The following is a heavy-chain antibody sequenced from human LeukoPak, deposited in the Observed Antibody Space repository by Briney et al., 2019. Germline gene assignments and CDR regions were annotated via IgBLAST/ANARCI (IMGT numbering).Heavy chain of an antibody. CDR1: GGTFSSYA. J-gene: IGHJ5*02. D-gene: IGHD3-10*01. Sequence: GASVKVSCKASGGTFSSYAISWVRQAPGQGLEWMGRIIPILGIANYAQKFLGRVTITADKSTSTAYMELSSLRSEDTAVYYCARSYYGSGSYYRSWGQGTLVTVSS. V-gene: IGHV1-69*04. CDR3: ARSYYGSGSYYRS. CDR2: IIPILGIA.